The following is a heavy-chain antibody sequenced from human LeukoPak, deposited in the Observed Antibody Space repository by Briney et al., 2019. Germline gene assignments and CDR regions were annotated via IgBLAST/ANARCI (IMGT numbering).Heavy chain of an antibody. J-gene: IGHJ4*02. D-gene: IGHD3-16*02. V-gene: IGHV4-59*01. CDR1: GGSISSYY. Sequence: SETLSLTCTVSGGSISSYYCSWIRQPPGRGLEWLGYIYYSGSTNYNPSLKSRVTISVDTSKNQFSLKLSSVTSADTAVYYCASTPYYDYVWGTYRLDYWGQGTLVTVSS. CDR2: IYYSGST. CDR3: ASTPYYDYVWGTYRLDY.